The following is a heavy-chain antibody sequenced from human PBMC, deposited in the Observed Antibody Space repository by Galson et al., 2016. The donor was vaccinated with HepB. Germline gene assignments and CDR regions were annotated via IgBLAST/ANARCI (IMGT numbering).Heavy chain of an antibody. D-gene: IGHD4-23*01. CDR2: IFGRGNT. CDR3: AGYGGNSV. CDR1: GFTVSDNH. V-gene: IGHV3-53*01. Sequence: SLRISCAAAGFTVSDNHVTWIRQAPGKGLECVSVIFGRGNTYYADSVEGRFTISRDHARNTVYLQMNSLRTQDTAVYYCAGYGGNSVGGQGTLVTVSS. J-gene: IGHJ4*02.